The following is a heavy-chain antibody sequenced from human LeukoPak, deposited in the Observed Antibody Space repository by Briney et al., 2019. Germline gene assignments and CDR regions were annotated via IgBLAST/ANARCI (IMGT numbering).Heavy chain of an antibody. CDR1: GFSFSDYG. J-gene: IGHJ6*03. V-gene: IGHV3-30*02. CDR3: AKRVVIKSTDYFYYYIHV. CDR2: IRYDGSNK. D-gene: IGHD3-3*01. Sequence: PGGSPRLSCEASGFSFSDYGMHWVRQAPGKGLEWVAFIRYDGSNKYYADSVKGRFTVSRDNSQSTLYLQMNSLRVEDTAVYYCAKRVVIKSTDYFYYYIHVWGKGTMVTVSS.